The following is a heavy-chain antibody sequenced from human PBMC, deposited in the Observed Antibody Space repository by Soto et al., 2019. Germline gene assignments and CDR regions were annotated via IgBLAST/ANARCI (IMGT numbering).Heavy chain of an antibody. V-gene: IGHV1-69*01. Sequence: QVQLVQSGAEVKKPGSSVKVSCKASGGTFSSYAISWVRQAPGQGLEWMGGIIPIFGTANYAQKFQGRVRITAAESTSTADMELSSLRSEDTAVYYCARGGGGAARYYYYYGMDVWGQGTTVTVSS. CDR2: IIPIFGTA. CDR3: ARGGGGAARYYYYYGMDV. J-gene: IGHJ6*02. CDR1: GGTFSSYA. D-gene: IGHD6-6*01.